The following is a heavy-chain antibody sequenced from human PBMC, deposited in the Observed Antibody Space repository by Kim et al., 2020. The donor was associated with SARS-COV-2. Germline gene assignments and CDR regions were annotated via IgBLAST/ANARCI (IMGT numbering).Heavy chain of an antibody. V-gene: IGHV3-23*05. Sequence: GGSLRLSCAASGFTFSNSAMTWVRQAPGKGLEWVSVIFGRGSGTYYPDSVKGRFTVSRDNSKNTLYLQMNNLTAEDTAVYYCAKKVHITRVTFYCYLDLWGRGTPVTVSS. CDR3: AKKVHITRVTFYCYLDL. D-gene: IGHD2-2*01. CDR2: IFGRGSGT. J-gene: IGHJ2*01. CDR1: GFTFSNSA.